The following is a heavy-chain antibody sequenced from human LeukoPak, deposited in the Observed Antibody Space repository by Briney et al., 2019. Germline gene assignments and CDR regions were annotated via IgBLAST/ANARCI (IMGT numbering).Heavy chain of an antibody. D-gene: IGHD3-16*02. CDR3: AREGVTFGGVIVKGTYFDY. Sequence: SGGSLRLSCAASGFTLSKYGMQWVRQGPGKGLQWVAVINHDGSNKYYADSVKGRFTISRDNSKNTLYLQMNSLRAEDTAVYYCAREGVTFGGVIVKGTYFDYWGQGTLVTVSS. J-gene: IGHJ4*02. V-gene: IGHV3-33*01. CDR2: INHDGSNK. CDR1: GFTLSKYG.